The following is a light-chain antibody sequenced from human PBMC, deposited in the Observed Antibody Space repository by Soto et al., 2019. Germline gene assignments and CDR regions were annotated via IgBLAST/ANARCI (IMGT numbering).Light chain of an antibody. Sequence: EIVLTQSPATLSLSLGERATLSCRASQNIGTYLVWYQQKPGQAPRLLIYDASKRATGIPDRFSGSGSGTDLTLTISSLAPEDFALYYCQQRSSWPRAFGGGTKVEIK. CDR1: QNIGTY. CDR2: DAS. V-gene: IGKV3-11*01. CDR3: QQRSSWPRA. J-gene: IGKJ4*01.